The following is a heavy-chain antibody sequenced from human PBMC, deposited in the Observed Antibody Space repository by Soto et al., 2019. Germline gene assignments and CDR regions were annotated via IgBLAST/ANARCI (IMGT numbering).Heavy chain of an antibody. CDR2: IYYSGST. V-gene: IGHV4-39*01. CDR3: ARHYYNYYGSGSYYNGLDY. D-gene: IGHD3-10*01. CDR1: GGSISSSSYY. J-gene: IGHJ4*02. Sequence: SETLSLTCTVSGGSISSSSYYWGWIRQPPGKGLEWIGSIYYSGSTYYNPSLKSRVTISVDTSKNQFSLKLSSVTAADTAVYYCARHYYNYYGSGSYYNGLDYWGQGTLVTVSS.